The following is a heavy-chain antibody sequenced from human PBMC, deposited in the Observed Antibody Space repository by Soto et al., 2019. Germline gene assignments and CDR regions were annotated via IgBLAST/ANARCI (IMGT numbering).Heavy chain of an antibody. CDR2: IIPLFGTA. Sequence: QVQLVQSGAEVRKPGSSVKVSCKASGGTFSRHAISWVRQAPGQALEWMGGIIPLFGTANHAQKFQGRVTIIADESTSTVYMELSSLRSEDTAMYYCARGWGYDSNDYYYAYWGQGTLVIVSS. D-gene: IGHD3-22*01. V-gene: IGHV1-69*01. J-gene: IGHJ4*02. CDR1: GGTFSRHA. CDR3: ARGWGYDSNDYYYAY.